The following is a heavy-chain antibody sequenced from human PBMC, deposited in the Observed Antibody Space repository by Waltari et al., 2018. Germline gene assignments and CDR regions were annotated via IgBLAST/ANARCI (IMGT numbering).Heavy chain of an antibody. V-gene: IGHV4-4*07. Sequence: QVQLQESGPGLVKPSETLSLTCTVSGGSISSYYWSWMRQPAGKGLEWTGRIYTSGSTNYNPSLKSRVTMSVDTSKNQFSLKLSSVTAADTAVYYCARDQAGYPHCSSTSCYTGSYYYMDVWGKGTTVTISS. D-gene: IGHD2-2*02. CDR2: IYTSGST. CDR3: ARDQAGYPHCSSTSCYTGSYYYMDV. CDR1: GGSISSYY. J-gene: IGHJ6*03.